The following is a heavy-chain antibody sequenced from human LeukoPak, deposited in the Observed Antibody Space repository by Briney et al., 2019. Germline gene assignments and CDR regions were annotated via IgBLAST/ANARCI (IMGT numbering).Heavy chain of an antibody. D-gene: IGHD3-10*01. CDR3: AKGDVYGSGSFIDY. V-gene: IGHV3-21*01. Sequence: ETLSLTCTVSGGSISSSSYYWGWIRQPPGKGLEWVSSISSSSSYIYYADSVKGRFTISRDNAKNSLYLQMNSLRAEDTAVYYCAKGDVYGSGSFIDYWGQGTLVTVSS. CDR1: GGSISSSS. J-gene: IGHJ4*02. CDR2: ISSSSSYI.